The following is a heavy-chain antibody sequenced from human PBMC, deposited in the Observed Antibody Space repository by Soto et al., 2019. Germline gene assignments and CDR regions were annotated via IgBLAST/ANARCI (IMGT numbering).Heavy chain of an antibody. CDR1: GGSFSGYY. Sequence: SETLSLTCAVYGGSFSGYYWSWIRQPPGKGLEWIGEINHSGSTNYNPSLKSRVTISVDTSKNQFSLKLSSVTAADTAVYYCARAPLYCTNGVCYRLYYYGMDVWGQGTTVTVSS. CDR3: ARAPLYCTNGVCYRLYYYGMDV. J-gene: IGHJ6*02. D-gene: IGHD2-8*01. CDR2: INHSGST. V-gene: IGHV4-34*01.